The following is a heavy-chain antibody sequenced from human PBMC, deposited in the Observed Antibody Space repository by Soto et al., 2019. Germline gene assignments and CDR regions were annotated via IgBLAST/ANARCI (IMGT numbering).Heavy chain of an antibody. Sequence: QVQLVQSGAEVKKPGSSVKVSCKASGGTFSSYAISWVRQAPGQGLEWMGGIIPIFGTANYAQKFQGRVTITADKSTSTAYMELSSLISADTAVHYCASRTRLTTVTIDYWGQGTLVTVSS. J-gene: IGHJ4*02. V-gene: IGHV1-69*06. D-gene: IGHD4-17*01. CDR2: IIPIFGTA. CDR3: ASRTRLTTVTIDY. CDR1: GGTFSSYA.